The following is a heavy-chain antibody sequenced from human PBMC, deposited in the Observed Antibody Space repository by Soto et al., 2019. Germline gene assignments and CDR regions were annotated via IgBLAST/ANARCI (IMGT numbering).Heavy chain of an antibody. Sequence: QVQLVESGGGVVQPGRSLRLSCAASGFTFSSYGMHWVRQAPGKGLEWVAVIWYDGSNKYYADSVKGRFTISRDNSKNTLYLQMNSLRAEDTAVYYCARVLGKTGGLDYYYYGMDVWGQGTTVTVSS. D-gene: IGHD7-27*01. V-gene: IGHV3-33*01. CDR3: ARVLGKTGGLDYYYYGMDV. J-gene: IGHJ6*02. CDR1: GFTFSSYG. CDR2: IWYDGSNK.